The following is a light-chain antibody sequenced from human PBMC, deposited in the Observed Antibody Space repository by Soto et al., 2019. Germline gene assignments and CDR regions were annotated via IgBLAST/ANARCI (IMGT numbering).Light chain of an antibody. J-gene: IGLJ3*02. CDR2: LSSDGSH. CDR3: QTWGTGIRV. V-gene: IGLV4-69*01. CDR1: SEHSNYI. Sequence: QLVLTQSPSASASLGASVKLTCTLSSEHSNYIIAWHQQQPEKGPRYLMKLSSDGSHTKGDGIPDRFSGSSSGTERYLTISSLQSEDEADYYCQTWGTGIRVFGGGTKLTVL.